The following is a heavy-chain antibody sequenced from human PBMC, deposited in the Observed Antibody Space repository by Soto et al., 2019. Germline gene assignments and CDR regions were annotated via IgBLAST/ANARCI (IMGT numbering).Heavy chain of an antibody. Sequence: GGSLRLSCAASGFTFSSYSMNWVRQAPGKGLEWVSSISSSSSYIYYADSVKGRFTISRDNAKNSLYLQMNSLRAEDTAVYYCARDLNTAPRSDPYYYYYGMDVWGQGTTVTVSS. D-gene: IGHD5-18*01. CDR3: ARDLNTAPRSDPYYYYYGMDV. V-gene: IGHV3-21*01. CDR1: GFTFSSYS. J-gene: IGHJ6*02. CDR2: ISSSSSYI.